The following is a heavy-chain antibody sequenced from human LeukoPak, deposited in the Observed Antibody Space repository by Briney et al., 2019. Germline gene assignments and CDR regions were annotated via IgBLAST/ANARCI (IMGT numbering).Heavy chain of an antibody. CDR2: VGGGGQRT. CDR3: AKDRGYYVDTGTINF. CDR1: GLSFGAHA. J-gene: IGHJ4*02. Sequence: QPGGSLRLSCAASGLSFGAHAMHWVRQAPGMGLEWVSGVGGGGQRTHYAGSVKGRFTISRDNSKNTLYLQMNSLRAEDTAVYYCAKDRGYYVDTGTINFWGQGTLVTVSS. V-gene: IGHV3-23*01. D-gene: IGHD2-15*01.